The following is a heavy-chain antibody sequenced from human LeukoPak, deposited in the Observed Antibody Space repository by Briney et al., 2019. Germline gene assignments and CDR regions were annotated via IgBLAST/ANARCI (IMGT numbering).Heavy chain of an antibody. CDR3: VRVGGSPYYYYGMDV. D-gene: IGHD6-13*01. CDR1: GYTFTSYG. CDR2: ISAYNGNT. J-gene: IGHJ6*02. Sequence: ASVKVSCKASGYTFTSYGISWVRQAPGQGLEWMGWISAYNGNTNYAQKLQGRVTMTTDTSTSTAYMELRSLRSDDTAVYYCVRVGGSPYYYYGMDVWGQGTTVTVSS. V-gene: IGHV1-18*01.